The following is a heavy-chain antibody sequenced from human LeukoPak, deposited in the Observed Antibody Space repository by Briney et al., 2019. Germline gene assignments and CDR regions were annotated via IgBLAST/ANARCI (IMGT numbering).Heavy chain of an antibody. CDR3: TGIASGRGFRQLWWGGYFDY. V-gene: IGHV3-11*03. D-gene: IGHD5-18*01. CDR2: LSGSSIYT. J-gene: IGHJ4*02. Sequence: GGCLRLSCAAPGFTFSDYYMRWIRQAPGKGLEWVSYLSGSSIYTNYAESVKGRFTISRDNATTTLYLQMNTLRAEGTAVYYCTGIASGRGFRQLWWGGYFDYWGQGTLVTVSS. CDR1: GFTFSDYY.